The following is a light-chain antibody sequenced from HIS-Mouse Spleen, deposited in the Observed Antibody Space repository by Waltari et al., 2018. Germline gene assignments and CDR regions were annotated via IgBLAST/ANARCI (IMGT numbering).Light chain of an antibody. J-gene: IGLJ3*02. CDR1: SSDVGSYNL. Sequence: QSALTQPASVSGSPGQSITISCTGTSSDVGSYNLVSGYQQHPGKAPNLMIYEGSKRTSGASNRFSGSKSGNTASLTISGLQAEDEADYYCCSYAGSSTWVFGGGTKLTVL. V-gene: IGLV2-23*01. CDR2: EGS. CDR3: CSYAGSSTWV.